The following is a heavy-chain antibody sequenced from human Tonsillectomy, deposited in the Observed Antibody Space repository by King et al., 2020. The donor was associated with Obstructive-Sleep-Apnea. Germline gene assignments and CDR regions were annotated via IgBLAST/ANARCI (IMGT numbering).Heavy chain of an antibody. J-gene: IGHJ3*02. CDR1: GFTFSNYT. CDR3: ASVVRATSWEAFGI. CDR2: ISSDGSNK. V-gene: IGHV3-30*04. Sequence: QVQLVESGGGVVQPGRSLKLSCAASGFTFSNYTMHWVRQAPGKGLEWVAVISSDGSNKYYADSVKGRFTISRDNSKNTLYLRMNSLRAEDTAVYYCASVVRATSWEAFGIRGQGTVVHVSS. D-gene: IGHD1-26*01.